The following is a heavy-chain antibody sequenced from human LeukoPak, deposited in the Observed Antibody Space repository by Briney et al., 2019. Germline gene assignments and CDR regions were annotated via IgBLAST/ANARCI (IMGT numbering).Heavy chain of an antibody. J-gene: IGHJ3*02. CDR3: ANDIAVGEYAFDI. CDR2: ISGSGGST. V-gene: IGHV3-23*01. D-gene: IGHD6-19*01. Sequence: GGSLRLSCAASGFTFSSYAMSWVRQAPGKGLEWVSAISGSGGSTYYADSVKGRFTISRDNSKNTLYLQMNSLRAEDTAVYYCANDIAVGEYAFDIWGQGTMVTVSS. CDR1: GFTFSSYA.